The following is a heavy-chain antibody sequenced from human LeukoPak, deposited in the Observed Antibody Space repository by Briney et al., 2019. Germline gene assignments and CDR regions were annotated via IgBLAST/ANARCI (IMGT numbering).Heavy chain of an antibody. CDR1: GFTFSSYG. D-gene: IGHD6-13*01. J-gene: IGHJ3*02. CDR2: IRYDGSNK. Sequence: GGSLRLSCAASGFTFSSYGMHWVRQAPGKGLEWVAFIRYDGSNKYYADSVKGRFTISRDNSKNTLYLQMNSLRAEDTAVYYCANLGLVSSSWQYIDAFDIWGQGTMVTVSS. CDR3: ANLGLVSSSWQYIDAFDI. V-gene: IGHV3-30*02.